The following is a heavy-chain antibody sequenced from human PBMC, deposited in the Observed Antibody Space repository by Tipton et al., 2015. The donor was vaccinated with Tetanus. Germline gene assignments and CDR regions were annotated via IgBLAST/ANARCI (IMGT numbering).Heavy chain of an antibody. Sequence: QLVQSGAEVKKPGESLKISCKCSGYTFDTYWIAWVRQMPGKGLEWMGIIYPGDSDTRYSPSFQGHVTMSADKSINTAYLQWSSLKASDNAMYFCARLHLRTYASSSGYWGQGTLVTVSS. D-gene: IGHD6-6*01. J-gene: IGHJ4*02. CDR1: GYTFDTYW. CDR2: IYPGDSDT. V-gene: IGHV5-51*01. CDR3: ARLHLRTYASSSGY.